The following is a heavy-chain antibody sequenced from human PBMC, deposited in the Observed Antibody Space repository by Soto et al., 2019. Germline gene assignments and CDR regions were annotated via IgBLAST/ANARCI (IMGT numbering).Heavy chain of an antibody. D-gene: IGHD5-18*01. CDR2: ISSSSTI. Sequence: EVQLVESGGGLVQPGGSLRLSCAASGFTFSSYSMNWVRQAPGKGLEWVSYISSSSTIYYADSAKGRFTISRDNAKNSLYQQMNSLRAEDTAVYYCARDYSSYGPFDYWGQGTLVTVSS. CDR1: GFTFSSYS. CDR3: ARDYSSYGPFDY. J-gene: IGHJ4*02. V-gene: IGHV3-48*01.